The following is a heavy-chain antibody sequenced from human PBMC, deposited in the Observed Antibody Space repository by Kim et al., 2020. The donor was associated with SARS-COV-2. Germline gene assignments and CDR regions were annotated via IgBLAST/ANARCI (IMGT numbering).Heavy chain of an antibody. J-gene: IGHJ3*01. V-gene: IGHV3-23*01. CDR2: ISASGSRT. D-gene: IGHD3-22*01. CDR1: RFTFNTYA. CDR3: AKDRSPHYYDSSGYGAFDF. Sequence: GGLRLSCAASRFTFNTYAMNWVRQAPGKGLEWVSGISASGSRTYYADSVKGRFTISRDNSKNTLYLQINSLRAEDTAVYYCAKDRSPHYYDSSGYGAFDFWGQGTVVSVSS.